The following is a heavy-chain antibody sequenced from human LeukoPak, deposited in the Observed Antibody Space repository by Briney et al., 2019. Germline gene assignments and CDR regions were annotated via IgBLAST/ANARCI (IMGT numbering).Heavy chain of an antibody. D-gene: IGHD3-10*01. CDR2: FDPEDGET. CDR3: ARYQNYYGSGSYFDYGMGV. J-gene: IGHJ6*02. CDR1: GYTLTELS. Sequence: GASVKVSCKVSGYTLTELSMHWVRQAPGKGLEWMGGFDPEDGETIYAQKFQGRVTITRDTSASTAYMELSSLRSEDTAVYYCARYQNYYGSGSYFDYGMGVWGQGTTVTVSS. V-gene: IGHV1-24*01.